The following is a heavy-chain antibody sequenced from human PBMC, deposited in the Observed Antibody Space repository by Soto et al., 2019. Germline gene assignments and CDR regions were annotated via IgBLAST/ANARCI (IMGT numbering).Heavy chain of an antibody. D-gene: IGHD6-13*01. CDR3: ANGRWSHDF. Sequence: SETLSLACTVSGCSISSSSYYWGWIRQPPGKGLEWIGSIYYSGSTYYNPSLKSRVTISVDTSKNQFSLKLSSVTAADTAVYYYANGRWSHDFWGRGTLVTVSS. V-gene: IGHV4-39*01. J-gene: IGHJ4*02. CDR2: IYYSGST. CDR1: GCSISSSSYY.